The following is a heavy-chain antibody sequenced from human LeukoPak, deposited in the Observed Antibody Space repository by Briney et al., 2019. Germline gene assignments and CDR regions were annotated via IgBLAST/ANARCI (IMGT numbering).Heavy chain of an antibody. J-gene: IGHJ5*02. Sequence: GGSLRLSCAASGFTFTSYAMSWVRQAPGKGLEWVSAISGSGGSTYYADSVKGRFTISRDNSKNTLYLQMNSLRAEDTAVYYCAKGPYSSSWLYNWFDPWGQGTLVTVSS. CDR2: ISGSGGST. CDR3: AKGPYSSSWLYNWFDP. CDR1: GFTFTSYA. D-gene: IGHD6-13*01. V-gene: IGHV3-23*01.